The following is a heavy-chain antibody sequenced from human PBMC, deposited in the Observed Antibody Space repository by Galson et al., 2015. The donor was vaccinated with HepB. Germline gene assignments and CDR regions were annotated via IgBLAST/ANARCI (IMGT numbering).Heavy chain of an antibody. CDR1: GFDFNDSS. CDR2: VSFDGRNN. D-gene: IGHD4-17*01. V-gene: IGHV3-30-3*01. CDR3: TRAAAGRTATTTLA. Sequence: SLRLSCAGSGFDFNDSSIHWVRQSPGKGLEWVAGVSFDGRNNYYAESVKGRFIISRDSSKKTVYLQMNSLRSKDTAVYYCTRAAAGRTATTTLAWGQGLLVTVSS. J-gene: IGHJ5*02.